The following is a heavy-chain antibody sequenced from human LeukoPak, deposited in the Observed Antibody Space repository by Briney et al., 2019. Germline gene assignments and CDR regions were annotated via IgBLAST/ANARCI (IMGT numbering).Heavy chain of an antibody. CDR2: ISWNSGSI. Sequence: GGSLRLSCAASGFTFDDYAMHWVRQAPGKGLEWVSGISWNSGSIGYADSVKGRFTISRDNAKNSLYLQMNSLRAEDTAVYYCARDQGGEQSYWGQGTLVTVSS. CDR3: ARDQGGEQSY. CDR1: GFTFDDYA. V-gene: IGHV3-9*01. J-gene: IGHJ4*02. D-gene: IGHD3-16*01.